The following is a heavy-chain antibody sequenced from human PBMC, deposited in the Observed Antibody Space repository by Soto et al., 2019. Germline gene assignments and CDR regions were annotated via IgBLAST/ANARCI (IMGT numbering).Heavy chain of an antibody. CDR2: IKGDGSAK. V-gene: IGHV3-7*01. D-gene: IGHD5-12*01. CDR3: AISYDYPGGP. J-gene: IGHJ5*02. Sequence: EVHLVESGGGLVQPGGSLRLSCAASGFTFSSQWMSWVRQTPGKVLEWVANIKGDGSAKYYVDSVRGRFTISRDNAKNSLYLQMNSLRVEDTAVYYCAISYDYPGGPWGQGTLVTVSS. CDR1: GFTFSSQW.